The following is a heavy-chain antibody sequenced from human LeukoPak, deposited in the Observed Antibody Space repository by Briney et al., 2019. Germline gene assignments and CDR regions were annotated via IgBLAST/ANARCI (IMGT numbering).Heavy chain of an antibody. V-gene: IGHV2-26*01. CDR2: IFSNDEK. Sequence: SGPVLVKPTETLTLTCTVSGFSLSNARMGVSWIRQPPGKALEWLAHIFSNDEKSYSTSLKSRLTISKDTSKSQVVLTMTNMDPVDTAKYYCARILLNDGDNEFYFDYWGQGTLVTVSS. D-gene: IGHD4-17*01. J-gene: IGHJ4*02. CDR1: GFSLSNARMG. CDR3: ARILLNDGDNEFYFDY.